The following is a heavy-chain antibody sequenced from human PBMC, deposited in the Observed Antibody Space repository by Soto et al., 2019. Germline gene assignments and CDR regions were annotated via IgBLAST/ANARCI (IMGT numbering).Heavy chain of an antibody. CDR3: ARGKVDGDYVYYYYYGMDV. CDR2: IIPIFGTA. CDR1: GGTFSSYA. Sequence: SVKVSCKASGGTFSSYAISWVRQAPGQGLEWMGGIIPIFGTANYAQKFQGRVTITADESTSTAYMELSSLRSEDTAVYYCARGKVDGDYVYYYYYGMDVWGQGTTVTV. D-gene: IGHD4-17*01. J-gene: IGHJ6*02. V-gene: IGHV1-69*13.